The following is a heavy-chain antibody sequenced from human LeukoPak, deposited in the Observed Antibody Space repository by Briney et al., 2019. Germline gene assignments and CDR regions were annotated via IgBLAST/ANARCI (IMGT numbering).Heavy chain of an antibody. CDR3: ATGASASSRTFDY. CDR1: GGSISSGGYS. Sequence: PSETLSLTCAVSGGSISSGGYSWSWIRQPPGKGLEWIGYIYHSGSTYYNPSLKSRVTISVDRSKNQFSLKLSSVTAADTAVYYCATGASASSRTFDYWGQGTLVTVSS. J-gene: IGHJ4*02. CDR2: IYHSGST. D-gene: IGHD7-27*01. V-gene: IGHV4-30-2*01.